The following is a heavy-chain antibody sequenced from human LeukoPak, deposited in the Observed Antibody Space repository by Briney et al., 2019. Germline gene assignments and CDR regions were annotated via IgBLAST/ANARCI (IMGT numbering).Heavy chain of an antibody. CDR3: AREPYYYDSSGGVFDY. Sequence: SETLSLTCTVSGGSISSSSYYWGWIRQPPGKGLEWIGSIYYSGSTYYHPALKSRVTISVDTSKNQFSLKLSSVTAADTAVYYCAREPYYYDSSGGVFDYWGQGTLVTVSS. V-gene: IGHV4-39*07. CDR2: IYYSGST. J-gene: IGHJ4*02. CDR1: GGSISSSSYY. D-gene: IGHD3-22*01.